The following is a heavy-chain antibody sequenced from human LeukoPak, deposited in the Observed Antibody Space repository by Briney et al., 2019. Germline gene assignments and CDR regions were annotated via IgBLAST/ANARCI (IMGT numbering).Heavy chain of an antibody. J-gene: IGHJ4*02. V-gene: IGHV4-61*02. Sequence: PSETLSLTCTVSGGSISSGSYYWSWIRQPAGKGLEWIGRIYTSGSTNYNPSLKSRVTISVDTSKNQFSLKLSSVTAADTAVYYCARSRSGGNLSYFDYWGQGTLVTVSS. CDR3: ARSRSGGNLSYFDY. CDR1: GGSISSGSYY. D-gene: IGHD6-19*01. CDR2: IYTSGST.